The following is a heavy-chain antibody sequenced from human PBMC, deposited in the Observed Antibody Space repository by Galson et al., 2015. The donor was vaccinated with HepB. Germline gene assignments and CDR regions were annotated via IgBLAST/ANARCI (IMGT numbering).Heavy chain of an antibody. CDR1: GFTFSSYS. V-gene: IGHV3-21*01. CDR3: ARDGPGAVTKMDY. Sequence: SLRLSCAASGFTFSSYSMNWVRQAPGKGLEWVSSISSSSSYIYYADSVKGRFTISRDNAKNSLYLQMNSLRAEDTAVYYCARDGPGAVTKMDYWGQGTLVTVSS. J-gene: IGHJ4*02. CDR2: ISSSSSYI. D-gene: IGHD4-17*01.